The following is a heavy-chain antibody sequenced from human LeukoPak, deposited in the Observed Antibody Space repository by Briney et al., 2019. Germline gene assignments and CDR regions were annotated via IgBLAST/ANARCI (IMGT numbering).Heavy chain of an antibody. CDR2: IYHSGST. V-gene: IGHV4-38-2*02. D-gene: IGHD3-16*01. CDR1: GYSISSGYY. J-gene: IGHJ4*02. CDR3: ATYKYDYVWGNQHFDY. Sequence: SETLSLTCTVSGYSISSGYYWGWIRQPPGKGLEWIGSIYHSGSTYYNPSLKSRVTISVDTSKNQFSLKLSSVTAADTAVYYRATYKYDYVWGNQHFDYWGQGTLVAVSS.